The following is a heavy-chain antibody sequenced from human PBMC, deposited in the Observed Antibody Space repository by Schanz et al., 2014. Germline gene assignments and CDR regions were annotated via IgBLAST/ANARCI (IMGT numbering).Heavy chain of an antibody. CDR1: GDSISSTSYY. V-gene: IGHV4-39*01. J-gene: IGHJ4*02. Sequence: QLQMQESGPGLVKPSETLSLTCSVSGDSISSTSYYWGWIHQPPGKGLEWIGSIYYSGSTYYNASLKSRVPIPVDTPKNQSPLKLNSVTAADSAVYYCARLWGGWRIPDYWGQGTLVTVSS. D-gene: IGHD6-19*01. CDR2: IYYSGST. CDR3: ARLWGGWRIPDY.